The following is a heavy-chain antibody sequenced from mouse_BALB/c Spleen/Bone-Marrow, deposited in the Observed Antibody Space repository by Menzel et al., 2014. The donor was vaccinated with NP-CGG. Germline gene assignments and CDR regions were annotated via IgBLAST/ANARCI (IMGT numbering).Heavy chain of an antibody. CDR1: GYSINSGYI. CDR2: IPYSGTT. J-gene: IGHJ4*01. Sequence: EVQVVESGPDLVKPSQSLSLTCTATGYSINSGYICHWIRQLPGNPLEWMGYIPYSGTTKYNPSLKSRISITRDTSKNQFFLQFNSLTTEDTAAYYCASTTLGNAMDYWGQGTSVTVSS. D-gene: IGHD1-1*01. CDR3: ASTTLGNAMDY. V-gene: IGHV3-1*02.